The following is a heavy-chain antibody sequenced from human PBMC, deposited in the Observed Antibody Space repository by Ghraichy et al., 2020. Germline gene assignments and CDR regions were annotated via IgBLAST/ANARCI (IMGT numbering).Heavy chain of an antibody. D-gene: IGHD3-3*01. J-gene: IGHJ6*02. CDR1: GGSISSYY. Sequence: SETLSLTCTVSGGSISSYYWSWIRQPAGKGLEWIGRIYTSGSTNYNPSLMSRVTMSVDTSKNQFSLKLSSVTAADTAVYYCAREFVDFWSGHYYYYGMDVWGQGTTVTVSS. CDR3: AREFVDFWSGHYYYYGMDV. CDR2: IYTSGST. V-gene: IGHV4-4*07.